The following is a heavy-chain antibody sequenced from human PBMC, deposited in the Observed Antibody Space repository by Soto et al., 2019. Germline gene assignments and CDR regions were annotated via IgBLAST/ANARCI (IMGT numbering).Heavy chain of an antibody. CDR3: AKSAMVRGGGWFDP. CDR1: GFTFSSYD. J-gene: IGHJ5*02. D-gene: IGHD3-10*01. V-gene: IGHV3-23*01. Sequence: EVRLLESGGGLVQPGGSLRLSCAASGFTFSSYDMSWVRQAPGKGLEWVSDISGSGGITYYADSVKGRFTIYRDNSKNTLYLQMSRLSAEDTAVYYCAKSAMVRGGGWFDPWGQGTLVTVSS. CDR2: ISGSGGIT.